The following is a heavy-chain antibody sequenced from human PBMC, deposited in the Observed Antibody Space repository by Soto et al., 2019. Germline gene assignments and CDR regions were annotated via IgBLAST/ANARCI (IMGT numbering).Heavy chain of an antibody. V-gene: IGHV1-58*01. J-gene: IGHJ4*02. D-gene: IGHD6-19*01. CDR3: AAAGYSSGWSFDF. Sequence: QMQLVQSGPEVKKPGTSVKVSCKTSGFTFTAAAVRWVRQARGQRLVWKGWLGVGDGFTNYAQEFRDRVTITKDKATGTVYMPVTRLRYDDTAVYYCAAAGYSSGWSFDFWGQGTLVTVSS. CDR2: LGVGDGFT. CDR1: GFTFTAAA.